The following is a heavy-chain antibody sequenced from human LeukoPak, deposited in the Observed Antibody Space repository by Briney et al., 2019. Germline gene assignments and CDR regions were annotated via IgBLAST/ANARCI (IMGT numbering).Heavy chain of an antibody. CDR1: GFTVSSNY. CDR2: IYSGGST. J-gene: IGHJ4*02. D-gene: IGHD1-26*01. Sequence: GGSLRLSCAASGFTVSSNYMSWVRQAPGKGLEWVSVIYSGGSTYYADSVKGRFTISRDNSKNTLYLQMNSLRAEDTAVYYCARMGTWELPDYWGQGTLVTVSS. V-gene: IGHV3-53*01. CDR3: ARMGTWELPDY.